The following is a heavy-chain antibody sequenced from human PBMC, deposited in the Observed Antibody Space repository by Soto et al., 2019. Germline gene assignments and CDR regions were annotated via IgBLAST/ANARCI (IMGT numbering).Heavy chain of an antibody. CDR3: ARVRLAAITVLDY. Sequence: HPGGSLRLSCAASGFTFGSHWMSWVRQTPGKGLEWVAHIKEDGSEKYYVDSVNGRFSISRDNAKNSLYLQMNSLRAEDTAVYYCARVRLAAITVLDYWGQGTLVTVSS. V-gene: IGHV3-7*03. D-gene: IGHD6-13*01. J-gene: IGHJ4*02. CDR1: GFTFGSHW. CDR2: IKEDGSEK.